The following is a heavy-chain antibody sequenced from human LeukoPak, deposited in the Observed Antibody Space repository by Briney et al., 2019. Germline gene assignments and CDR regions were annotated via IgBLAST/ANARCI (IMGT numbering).Heavy chain of an antibody. J-gene: IGHJ3*02. CDR3: ARPHSISGDDAFDI. CDR2: IKQDGSEK. CDR1: GFTFSRYW. V-gene: IGHV3-7*01. Sequence: PGGSLRLSCAASGFTFSRYWMTWVRQAPGKGLEWVANIKQDGSEKYYVGSVMGRFTISRDNAKNSLFLQMNSLRAEDTAVYYCARPHSISGDDAFDIWGHGTMVSVSS. D-gene: IGHD3-3*01.